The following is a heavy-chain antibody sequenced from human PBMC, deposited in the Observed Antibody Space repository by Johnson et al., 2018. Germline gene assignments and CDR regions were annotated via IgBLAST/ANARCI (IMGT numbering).Heavy chain of an antibody. CDR2: ISWNSGSI. J-gene: IGHJ1*01. V-gene: IGHV3-9*01. Sequence: VQLQESGGGLVQPGRSLRLSCAASGFTFDDYAMHWVRQAPGKGLEWVSGISWNSGSIGYADSVKGRFTISRDNAKNSLYLQMNSLRAEDTALYYCAKGHFSMVRGVIIRPEYFQHWGQGTLVTVSS. CDR1: GFTFDDYA. D-gene: IGHD3-10*01. CDR3: AKGHFSMVRGVIIRPEYFQH.